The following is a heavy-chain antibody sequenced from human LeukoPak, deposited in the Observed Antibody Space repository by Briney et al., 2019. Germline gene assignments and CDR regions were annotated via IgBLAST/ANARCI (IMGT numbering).Heavy chain of an antibody. CDR1: GGSISSHY. CDR3: ARAGLLWFGELVY. D-gene: IGHD3-10*01. J-gene: IGHJ4*02. V-gene: IGHV4-59*11. Sequence: MPSETLSLTCTVSGGSISSHYWSWIRQPPGKGLEWIGYIYYSGSTNYNPSLKSRVTISVDTSKNQFSLKLSSVTAADTAVYYCARAGLLWFGELVYWGQGTLVTVSS. CDR2: IYYSGST.